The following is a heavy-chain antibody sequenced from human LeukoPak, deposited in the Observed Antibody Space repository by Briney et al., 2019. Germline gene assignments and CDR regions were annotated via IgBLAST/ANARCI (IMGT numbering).Heavy chain of an antibody. CDR1: GYTLTDLS. CDR2: FDPEDAET. D-gene: IGHD6-19*01. J-gene: IGHJ4*02. V-gene: IGHV1-24*01. Sequence: TSVKVSCKVSGYTLTDLSMHWVRQAPGKGLEWMGGFDPEDAETIYAQNFQGRVTMTEDTSTDTAYMELRSLRSEDTAVYYCATAPRLSGWDFDYWGQGTPVTVSS. CDR3: ATAPRLSGWDFDY.